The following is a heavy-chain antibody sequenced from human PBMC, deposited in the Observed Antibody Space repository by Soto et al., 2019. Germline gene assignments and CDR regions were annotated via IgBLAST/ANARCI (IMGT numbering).Heavy chain of an antibody. J-gene: IGHJ6*02. V-gene: IGHV4-34*01. CDR1: GGSFSGYY. CDR3: ARGRMVVYAIAPPVRRGVDG. D-gene: IGHD2-8*02. CDR2: INHSGST. Sequence: QVQLQQWGAGLLKPSETLSLTCAVYGGSFSGYYWSWIRQPPGKGLEWIGEINHSGSTNYNPSLTRWWPIPVDTSKNQFSLKLSSVTAADTAVYYCARGRMVVYAIAPPVRRGVDGWAQGTTVTVSS.